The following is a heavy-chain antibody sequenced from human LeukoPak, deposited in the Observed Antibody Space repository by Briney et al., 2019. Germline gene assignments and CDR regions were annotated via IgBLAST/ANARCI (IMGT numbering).Heavy chain of an antibody. CDR3: ARIDGYTYGSYYYYMDV. Sequence: SETLSLTCTVSGGSISSSSYYWSWIRQPPGKGLEWIGYIYDSGSTNYNPSLKSRVTISVDTSKNQLSLELSSVTAADTAVYYCARIDGYTYGSYYYYMDVWGKGTTVTISS. CDR1: GGSISSSSYY. CDR2: IYDSGST. V-gene: IGHV4-61*01. D-gene: IGHD5-18*01. J-gene: IGHJ6*03.